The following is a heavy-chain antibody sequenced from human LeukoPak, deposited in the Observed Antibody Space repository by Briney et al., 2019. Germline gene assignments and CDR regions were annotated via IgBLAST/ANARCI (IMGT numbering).Heavy chain of an antibody. CDR1: GFTFSSHG. J-gene: IGHJ4*02. D-gene: IGHD3-16*02. Sequence: PGRSLRLSCAASGFTFSSHGMNWVRQAPGKGLEWVAVIWYDGSNKYYADSVKGRFTISRDNSKNTLYLQMNSLRAEDTAVYYCAKADEYYDYVWGSYRPHKFDYWGQGTLVTVSS. V-gene: IGHV3-33*06. CDR2: IWYDGSNK. CDR3: AKADEYYDYVWGSYRPHKFDY.